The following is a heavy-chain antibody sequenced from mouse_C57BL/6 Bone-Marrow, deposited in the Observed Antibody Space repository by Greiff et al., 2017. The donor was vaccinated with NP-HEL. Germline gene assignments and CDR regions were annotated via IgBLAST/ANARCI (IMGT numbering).Heavy chain of an antibody. V-gene: IGHV5-6*01. J-gene: IGHJ2*01. CDR1: GFTFSSYG. Sequence: EVKLVESGGDLVKPGGSLKLSCAASGFTFSSYGMSWVRQTPDKRLEWVATISSGGSYTYYPDSVKGRFTISRDNAKNTLYLQMSSLKSEDTAMYYCARHWEGYFDYWGQGTTLTVSS. CDR3: ARHWEGYFDY. D-gene: IGHD4-1*01. CDR2: ISSGGSYT.